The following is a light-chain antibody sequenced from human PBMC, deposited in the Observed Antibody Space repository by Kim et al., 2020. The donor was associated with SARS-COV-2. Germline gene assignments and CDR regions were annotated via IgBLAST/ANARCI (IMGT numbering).Light chain of an antibody. Sequence: QAVVTQEPSLTVSPGGTVTLTCASSTGAVTSSYYPNWFQQKPGQAPRLLIYSTTNKHSWTPARFSGSLLGDKAALTLSGVQPEDEAEYYCLLYYGGAWVFGGGTQLTVL. CDR2: STT. CDR1: TGAVTSSYY. J-gene: IGLJ3*02. CDR3: LLYYGGAWV. V-gene: IGLV7-43*01.